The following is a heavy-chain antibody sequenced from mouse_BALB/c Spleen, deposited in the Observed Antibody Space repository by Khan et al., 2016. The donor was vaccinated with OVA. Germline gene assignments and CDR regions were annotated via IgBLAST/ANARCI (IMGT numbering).Heavy chain of an antibody. CDR3: TRIYRSDFDY. J-gene: IGHJ2*01. V-gene: IGHV1-20*02. CDR2: INPHIGET. D-gene: IGHD1-1*01. CDR1: GYSFTGYF. Sequence: LVESGPELVRPGASVKISCKASGYSFTGYFMNWVMQSHGKSLEWIGRINPHIGETFYNQRFKDKATLTVDESSSTAHMELRSLASEDSAVYYCTRIYRSDFDYWGQGTTLTVSS.